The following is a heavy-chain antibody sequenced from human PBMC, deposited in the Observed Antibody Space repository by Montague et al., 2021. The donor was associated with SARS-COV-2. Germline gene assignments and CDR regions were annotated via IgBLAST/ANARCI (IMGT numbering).Heavy chain of an antibody. D-gene: IGHD6-19*01. CDR3: AQDRSSGWRPQYYFDY. Sequence: SLRLSCAASGFTFDDYAMHLVRQAPGKGLEWVSGISWNSGSIGYSYSVKGRFTISRDNAKNSLYLQMNSLRAEDTALYYCAQDRSSGWRPQYYFDYWGQGTLVTVSS. J-gene: IGHJ4*02. CDR2: ISWNSGSI. V-gene: IGHV3-9*01. CDR1: GFTFDDYA.